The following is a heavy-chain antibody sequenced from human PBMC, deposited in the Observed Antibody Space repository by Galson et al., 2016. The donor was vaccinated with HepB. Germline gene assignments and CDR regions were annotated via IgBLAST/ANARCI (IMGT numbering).Heavy chain of an antibody. J-gene: IGHJ3*02. V-gene: IGHV3-21*01. Sequence: SLRLSCAASGFSFSNSGMSWVRQAPGKGLEWVSSISTRSSYIYYADSVKGRFTISRDNAKNSLYLQMTSLRAEDTAVYYCARTLPRAGAFDIWGQGTMVTVSS. CDR1: GFSFSNSG. CDR3: ARTLPRAGAFDI. CDR2: ISTRSSYI.